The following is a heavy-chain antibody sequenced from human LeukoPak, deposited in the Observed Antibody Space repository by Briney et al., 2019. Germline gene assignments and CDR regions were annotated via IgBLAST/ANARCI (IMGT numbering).Heavy chain of an antibody. CDR1: GGSISSYY. Sequence: PSETLSLTCTVSGGSISSYYWSWIRQPPGKGLEWIGYIYYSGSTYYNPSLKRRVTISVDTSKNQFSLKLSSVTAADTAVYYCAREFIAAATSDSDYWGQGTLVTVSS. J-gene: IGHJ4*02. V-gene: IGHV4-59*12. D-gene: IGHD6-13*01. CDR3: AREFIAAATSDSDY. CDR2: IYYSGST.